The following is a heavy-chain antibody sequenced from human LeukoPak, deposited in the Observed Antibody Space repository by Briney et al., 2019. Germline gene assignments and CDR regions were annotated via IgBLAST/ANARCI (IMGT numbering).Heavy chain of an antibody. CDR3: VIGPRQKRGLNTY. D-gene: IGHD3/OR15-3a*01. J-gene: IGHJ4*02. Sequence: GGSLRLSCAASGFSFSSMPMSWVRQAPGKGLDWVSGISGSGGSTYYADSVKDRFTISRDNSKNTLYLQMNSLRAEDSAIYHCVIGPRQKRGLNTYWGQGTPVTVSS. CDR1: GFSFSSMP. CDR2: ISGSGGST. V-gene: IGHV3-23*01.